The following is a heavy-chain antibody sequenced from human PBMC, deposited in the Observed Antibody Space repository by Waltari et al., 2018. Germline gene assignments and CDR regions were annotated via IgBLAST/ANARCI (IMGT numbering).Heavy chain of an antibody. CDR1: GFTFSSYA. CDR3: AKRIVVAGTTYHFDY. CDR2: ITGSGGGT. J-gene: IGHJ4*02. D-gene: IGHD6-19*01. V-gene: IGHV3-23*01. Sequence: EVQLLESGGGLVQPGGSLRLSCTASGFTFSSYAMSWVRQAPGKGLEWVSAITGSGGGTYYADSVKGRFTISRDNSKNTLYLQMNSLRAEDTAVYYCAKRIVVAGTTYHFDYWGQGTLVTVSS.